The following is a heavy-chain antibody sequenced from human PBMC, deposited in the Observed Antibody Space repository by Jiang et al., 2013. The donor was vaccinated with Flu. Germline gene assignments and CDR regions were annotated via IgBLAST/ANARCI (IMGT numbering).Heavy chain of an antibody. J-gene: IGHJ4*02. Sequence: GSGLVKPSQTLSLTCSVSGDSIRADGCYWSWIRQIPGKGLEWIGYIHHSGNTYYNPSLESRLTTSVDTSKNQFSLKLNSVTAADTAVYFCARDRPGYYFDYWGQGSLVSVSS. CDR2: IHHSGNT. V-gene: IGHV4-31*02. D-gene: IGHD2-2*03. CDR3: ARDRPGYYFDY. CDR1: GDSIRADGCY.